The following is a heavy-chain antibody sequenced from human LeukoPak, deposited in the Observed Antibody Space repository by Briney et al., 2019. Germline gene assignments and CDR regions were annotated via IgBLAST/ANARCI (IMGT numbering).Heavy chain of an antibody. CDR1: GGSFNSYV. J-gene: IGHJ5*02. D-gene: IGHD3-3*01. CDR3: ARDLIGSGPRITIFGVVNYNWFDP. Sequence: GASVKVSCKASGGSFNSYVITWVRQAPGQGLEWMGRIIPILNVANFAQKFQGRVTITADESTSTAYMELSSLRSEDTAVYYRARDLIGSGPRITIFGVVNYNWFDPWGQGTLVTVSS. CDR2: IIPILNVA. V-gene: IGHV1-69*04.